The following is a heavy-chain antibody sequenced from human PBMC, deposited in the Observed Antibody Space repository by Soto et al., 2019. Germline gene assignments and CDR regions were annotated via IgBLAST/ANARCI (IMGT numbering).Heavy chain of an antibody. D-gene: IGHD1-26*01. CDR3: ASGNAWEVPLAY. J-gene: IGHJ4*02. V-gene: IGHV4-31*03. Sequence: QVQLQESGPGLVKPSQTLSLTCTVSGASINSGGYYWSWIRQLPGKGLEWIGYIYFSGSTYYNPSLESRVTISLDTSQNQFSLKVSSVTAADTAVYYCASGNAWEVPLAYWGQGTLVTVSS. CDR1: GASINSGGYY. CDR2: IYFSGST.